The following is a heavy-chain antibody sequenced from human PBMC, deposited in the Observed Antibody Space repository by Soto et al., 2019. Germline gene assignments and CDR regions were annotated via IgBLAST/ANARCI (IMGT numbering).Heavy chain of an antibody. CDR3: ARDGVTIFGVVIKDHDAFEI. J-gene: IGHJ3*02. CDR2: ISAYNGNT. CDR1: GYTFTSYG. V-gene: IGHV1-18*01. Sequence: GASVKVSCKASGYTFTSYGISWVRQAPGQGLEWMGWISAYNGNTNYAQKLQGRVTMTTDTSTSTAYMELRSLRSDDTAVYYCARDGVTIFGVVIKDHDAFEIWGQGTMVTVSS. D-gene: IGHD3-3*01.